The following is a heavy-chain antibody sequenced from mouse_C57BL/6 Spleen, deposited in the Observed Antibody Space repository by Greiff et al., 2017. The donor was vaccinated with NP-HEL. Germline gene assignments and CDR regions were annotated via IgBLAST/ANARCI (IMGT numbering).Heavy chain of an antibody. V-gene: IGHV1-69*01. Sequence: QVQLQQPGAELVMPGASVKLSCKASGYTFTSYWMHWVKQRPGQGLEWIGEIDPSDSYTNYNQKFKGKSTLTVDKSSSTAYMQRSSLTSEDSAVYYCARRGGWYFDVWGTGTTVTVSS. J-gene: IGHJ1*03. CDR3: ARRGGWYFDV. CDR2: IDPSDSYT. CDR1: GYTFTSYW.